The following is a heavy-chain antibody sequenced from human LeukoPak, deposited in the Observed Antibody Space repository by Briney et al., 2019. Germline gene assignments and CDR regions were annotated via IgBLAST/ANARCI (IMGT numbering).Heavy chain of an antibody. J-gene: IGHJ4*02. CDR2: ISSSGGTT. D-gene: IGHD1-14*01. V-gene: IGHV3-23*01. CDR3: AKDRNAWPINFDS. Sequence: GGSLRLSCAASGFTFSTYAVNWVRQAPGKGLEWVSAISSSGGTTYYADSVKGRFTISRDNSKNTLYLRMNSLRAEDTAIYYCAKDRNAWPINFDSWGQGTLVTVSA. CDR1: GFTFSTYA.